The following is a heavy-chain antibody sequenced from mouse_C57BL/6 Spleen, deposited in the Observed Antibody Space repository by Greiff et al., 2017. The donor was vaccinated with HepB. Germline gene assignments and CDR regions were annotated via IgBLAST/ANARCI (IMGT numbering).Heavy chain of an antibody. CDR1: GYTFTSYW. J-gene: IGHJ2*01. CDR2: IDPSDSYT. CDR3: ARYSNPYYFDY. Sequence: VQLQEPGAELVKPGASVKLSCKASGYTFTSYWMQWVKQRPGQGLEWIGEIDPSDSYTNYNQKFKGKATLTVDTSSSTAYMQLSSLTSEDSAVYYCARYSNPYYFDYWGQGTTLTVSS. D-gene: IGHD2-5*01. V-gene: IGHV1-50*01.